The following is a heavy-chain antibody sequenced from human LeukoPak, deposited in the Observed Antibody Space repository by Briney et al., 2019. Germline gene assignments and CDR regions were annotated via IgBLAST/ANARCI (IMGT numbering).Heavy chain of an antibody. Sequence: SETLSLTCTVSGGSISSYYWSWIRQPPGKGLEWIGYIYYSGSTNYNPSLKSRVTISVDTSKNQFSLKLSSVTAADMAVYYCARGWLQLGFWGQGTLVTVSS. CDR2: IYYSGST. D-gene: IGHD5-24*01. CDR1: GGSISSYY. V-gene: IGHV4-59*01. J-gene: IGHJ4*02. CDR3: ARGWLQLGF.